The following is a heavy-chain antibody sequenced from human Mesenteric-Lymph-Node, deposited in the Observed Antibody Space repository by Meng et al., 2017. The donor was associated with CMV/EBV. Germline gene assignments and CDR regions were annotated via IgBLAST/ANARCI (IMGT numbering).Heavy chain of an antibody. Sequence: QVQLQQWGAGLLKPSETLSPTCAVHGGSFSGYYWSWIRQPPGKGLEWIGEINHSGSTNYNPSLKSRVTISVDTSKNQFSLKLSSVTAADTAVYYCARHQRWLKSEGGFNYWGQGTLVTVSS. CDR3: ARHQRWLKSEGGFNY. V-gene: IGHV4-34*01. CDR2: INHSGST. D-gene: IGHD4-23*01. J-gene: IGHJ4*02. CDR1: GGSFSGYY.